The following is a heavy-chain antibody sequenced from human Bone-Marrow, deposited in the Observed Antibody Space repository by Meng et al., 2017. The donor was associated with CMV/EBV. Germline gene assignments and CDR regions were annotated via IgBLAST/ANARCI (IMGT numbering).Heavy chain of an antibody. CDR2: INPNSGGT. CDR1: GYTFTGYY. CDR3: ARDRGRGYSSSSSPNWFDP. V-gene: IGHV1-2*02. D-gene: IGHD6-6*01. J-gene: IGHJ5*02. Sequence: ALVKVSCKASGYTFTGYYMHWVRQAPGQGLEWMGWINPNSGGTNYAQKFQGRVTMTRDTSISTAYMELSRLRSDDTAVYYCARDRGRGYSSSSSPNWFDPWGQGTLVTVSS.